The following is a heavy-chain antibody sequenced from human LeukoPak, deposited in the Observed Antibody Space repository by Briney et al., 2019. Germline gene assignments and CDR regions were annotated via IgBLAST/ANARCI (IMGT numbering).Heavy chain of an antibody. J-gene: IGHJ5*02. V-gene: IGHV4-59*01. D-gene: IGHD1-26*01. Sequence: PSETLSLTCTVSGGSISSYYWSWIRQPPGKGLERIGYIYYSGSTNYNPSLKSRVTISVDTSKNQFSLKLSSVTAADTAVYYCARDRIVGANNWFDPWGQGTLVTVSS. CDR3: ARDRIVGANNWFDP. CDR2: IYYSGST. CDR1: GGSISSYY.